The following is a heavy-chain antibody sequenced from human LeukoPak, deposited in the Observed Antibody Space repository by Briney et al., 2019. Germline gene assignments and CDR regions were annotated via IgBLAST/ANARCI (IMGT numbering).Heavy chain of an antibody. CDR1: GGAISSYY. J-gene: IGHJ4*02. V-gene: IGHV4-59*01. CDR3: AREDRSWFGELFEGFDY. CDR2: IYYSGST. Sequence: SETLSLTCTVSGGAISSYYWSWIRQPPGKGLEWSGYIYYSGSTNYNPSLKSRGTISVDTSKNQFSLKLSSVTAADTAVYYCAREDRSWFGELFEGFDYWGQGTLVTVSS. D-gene: IGHD3-10*01.